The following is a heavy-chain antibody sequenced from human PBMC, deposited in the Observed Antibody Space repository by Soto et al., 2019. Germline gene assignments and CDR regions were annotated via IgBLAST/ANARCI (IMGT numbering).Heavy chain of an antibody. V-gene: IGHV1-69*01. CDR3: VGDSAARTWFDP. Sequence: QVQLVQSGAEVRKPGSSVKVSCRASGTTFSKYSISWVRQAPGQGLEWMGGLIPIFGTPHYAPKFQGRLTITADESTGTTFLDLSSLESEDTALYYCVGDSAARTWFDPWGQGTLVSVSS. CDR1: GTTFSKYS. J-gene: IGHJ5*02. CDR2: LIPIFGTP. D-gene: IGHD6-6*01.